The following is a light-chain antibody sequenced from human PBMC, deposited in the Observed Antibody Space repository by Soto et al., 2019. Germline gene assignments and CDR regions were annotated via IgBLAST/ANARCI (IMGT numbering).Light chain of an antibody. CDR2: GAS. J-gene: IGKJ4*01. CDR1: QSININ. V-gene: IGKV3D-15*01. CDR3: QQYHNWPPLT. Sequence: EIVMPQSPATLSVSPGDRVTLSCRASQSININLAWYQQKPGQAPRVLIYGASSRASGIPDRFSGSGSGTDFTLTISRLEHDDFAFYYCQQYHNWPPLTFGGGTRVEIK.